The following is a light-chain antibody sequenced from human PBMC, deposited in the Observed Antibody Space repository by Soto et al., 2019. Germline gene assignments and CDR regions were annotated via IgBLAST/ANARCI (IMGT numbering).Light chain of an antibody. CDR3: ATWDDSLSGVV. J-gene: IGLJ2*01. Sequence: QSVLTQPPSASATPGQRVTISCSGTSSNIGTNYVYWYQQLPGTAPRLLIYRNDHRPLGVPDRFSGSKSGTSASLDIGGLRSEDGADYYCATWDDSLSGVVFGGGTKLTVL. V-gene: IGLV1-47*01. CDR2: RND. CDR1: SSNIGTNY.